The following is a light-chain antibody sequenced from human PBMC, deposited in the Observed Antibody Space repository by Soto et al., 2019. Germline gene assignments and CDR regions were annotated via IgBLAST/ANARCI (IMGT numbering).Light chain of an antibody. CDR1: QSVASN. CDR2: NVF. J-gene: IGKJ4*01. Sequence: EIVLTQSPATLSVSPGERATLSCRASQSVASNLAWYQQKPGQSPSLLIYNVFTRATGLPPRFSGGGSGTEFTLTISSLQSDEFALYYCQHYNNWPLTFGGGTKVEI. CDR3: QHYNNWPLT. V-gene: IGKV3-15*01.